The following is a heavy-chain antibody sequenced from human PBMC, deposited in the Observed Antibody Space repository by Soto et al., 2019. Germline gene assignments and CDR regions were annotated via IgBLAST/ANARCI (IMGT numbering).Heavy chain of an antibody. Sequence: PSETLSLTCAVYGGSFSGYYWTWIRQPPGKGLEWIGEINHSGSTNYNPSLKSRVTVSVDTSKNQFSLKLSSLTAADTAVYYCARVSPYISGSEFRYYFDSWGQGILVPVSS. V-gene: IGHV4-34*01. J-gene: IGHJ4*02. CDR1: GGSFSGYY. CDR2: INHSGST. CDR3: ARVSPYISGSEFRYYFDS. D-gene: IGHD3-10*01.